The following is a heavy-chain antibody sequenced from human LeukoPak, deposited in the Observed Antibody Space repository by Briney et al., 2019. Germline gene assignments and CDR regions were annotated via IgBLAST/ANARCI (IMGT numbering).Heavy chain of an antibody. CDR1: GLTFSSYT. CDR2: ISYDGSNK. CDR3: ATNNDYRGGY. J-gene: IGHJ4*02. D-gene: IGHD4-11*01. Sequence: GGSLRLSCAASGLTFSSYTIHWVRQAPGKGLEWVAVISYDGSNKYYADSVKGRFTISRDNSKNTLYLQMNSLRAEDTAVYYCATNNDYRGGYWGQGTLVTVSS. V-gene: IGHV3-30-3*01.